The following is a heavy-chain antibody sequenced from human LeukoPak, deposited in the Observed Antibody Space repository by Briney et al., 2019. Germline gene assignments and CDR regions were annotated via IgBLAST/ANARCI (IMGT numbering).Heavy chain of an antibody. CDR1: GGTFSSYA. CDR3: ARDGPTWAGDCSGGSCYSPTRAPDY. J-gene: IGHJ4*02. D-gene: IGHD2-15*01. V-gene: IGHV1-69*05. CDR2: IIPIFGTA. Sequence: SVKVSCEASGGTFSSYAISWVRQAPGQGLEWMGRIIPIFGTANYAQKFQGRVTITTDESTSTAYMELSSLRSEDTAVYYCARDGPTWAGDCSGGSCYSPTRAPDYWGQGTLVTVSS.